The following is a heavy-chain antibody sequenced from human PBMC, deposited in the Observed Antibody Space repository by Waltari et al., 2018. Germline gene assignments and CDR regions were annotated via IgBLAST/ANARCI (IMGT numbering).Heavy chain of an antibody. J-gene: IGHJ6*02. V-gene: IGHV4-39*02. Sequence: QVQLQESGPGLVKPSEALSLSCTVSSGSITSGNYYWGWIRQPPGRGLEWIANIHESGSTYPNPSLQSRITISVDTSKNQFSLKLTSVTVADTAVYYCARANGEQQLVSGYYYYYGMDVWGQGTTVTVSS. CDR3: ARANGEQQLVSGYYYYYGMDV. CDR2: IHESGST. CDR1: SGSITSGNYY. D-gene: IGHD6-13*01.